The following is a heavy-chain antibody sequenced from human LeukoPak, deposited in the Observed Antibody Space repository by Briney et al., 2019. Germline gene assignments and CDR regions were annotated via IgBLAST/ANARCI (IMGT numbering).Heavy chain of an antibody. CDR2: ISYDGSNK. CDR3: ARVPYYYDSSGYAFDY. CDR1: GFTFSSYG. J-gene: IGHJ4*02. D-gene: IGHD3-22*01. Sequence: PGGSLRLSCAASGFTFSSYGMHWVRQAPGKGLEWVAVISYDGSNKYYADSVKGRFTISRDNSKNTLYLQMNSLRAEDTAVYYCARVPYYYDSSGYAFDYWGQGTLVSVSS. V-gene: IGHV3-30*03.